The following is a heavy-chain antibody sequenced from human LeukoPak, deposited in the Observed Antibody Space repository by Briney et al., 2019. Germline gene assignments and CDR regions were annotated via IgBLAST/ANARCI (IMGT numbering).Heavy chain of an antibody. CDR1: GGSVSSGSYY. Sequence: SETLSLTCTVSGGSVSSGSYYWSWIRQPPEKGLEWIGHIYYSESTNYNPSLKSRVTISVDTSKNQFSLKLSSVTAADTAVYYCARLEEERYFDWLFSYWGQGTLVTVSS. D-gene: IGHD3-9*01. V-gene: IGHV4-61*01. CDR3: ARLEEERYFDWLFSY. J-gene: IGHJ4*02. CDR2: IYYSEST.